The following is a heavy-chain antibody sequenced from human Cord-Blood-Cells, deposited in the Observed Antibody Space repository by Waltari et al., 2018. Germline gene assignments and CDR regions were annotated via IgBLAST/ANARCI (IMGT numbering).Heavy chain of an antibody. CDR3: ARVGTTVTTYYYYYGMDV. D-gene: IGHD4-17*01. J-gene: IGHJ6*02. CDR2: IYTSGST. V-gene: IGHV4-61*09. Sequence: QVQLQESGPGLVKPSQTLSLTCTVSGGPISSGSYYWSWIRQPAGKGLEWIGYIYTSGSTNYNPSLKSRVTISVDTSKNQFSLKLSSVTAADTAVYYCARVGTTVTTYYYYYGMDVWGQGTTVTVSS. CDR1: GGPISSGSYY.